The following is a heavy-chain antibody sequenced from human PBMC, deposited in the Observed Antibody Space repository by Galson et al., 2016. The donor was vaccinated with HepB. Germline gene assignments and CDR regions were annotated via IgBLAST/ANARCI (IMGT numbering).Heavy chain of an antibody. CDR2: ISCDGSKK. CDR3: ARECVRTFYSDSSVYQWYFDI. V-gene: IGHV3-30-3*01. D-gene: IGHD3-22*01. Sequence: SLRLSCAASGFTFSSYAMHWVRQAPGKGPEWVSGISCDGSKKYYADSVQGRFTISRDNSKNTLYLQMNSLRVEDTAMYYCARECVRTFYSDSSVYQWYFDIWGQGTMVTVSS. J-gene: IGHJ3*02. CDR1: GFTFSSYA.